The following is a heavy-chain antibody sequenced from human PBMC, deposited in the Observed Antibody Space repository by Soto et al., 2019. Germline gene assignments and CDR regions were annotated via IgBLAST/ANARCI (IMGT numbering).Heavy chain of an antibody. Sequence: GGSLRLSCAASGFTFSSYWRNWVRQAPAKGLEWVANIKQDGSKKYYVDSVKGRFTISRDNAKSSLYLQMNSLRVEDTAVYYCARGHSEGETYYYYGLDVWGQGTTVTVSS. CDR2: IKQDGSKK. V-gene: IGHV3-7*01. D-gene: IGHD3-16*01. CDR1: GFTFSSYW. CDR3: ARGHSEGETYYYYGLDV. J-gene: IGHJ6*02.